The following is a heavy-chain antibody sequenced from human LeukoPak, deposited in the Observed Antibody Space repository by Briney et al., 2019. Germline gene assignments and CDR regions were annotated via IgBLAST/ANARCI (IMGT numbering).Heavy chain of an antibody. CDR1: GFTFDDYG. D-gene: IGHD3-22*01. CDR3: ARDSSGYQ. J-gene: IGHJ4*02. Sequence: GGSLRLSCAASGFTFDDYGTSWVRQAPGKGLEWVANIKEDGSEKYYGDSVKGRFTISRDNAKNSLYLQMNSLRAEDTAVYYCARDSSGYQWGQGTLVTVSS. CDR2: IKEDGSEK. V-gene: IGHV3-7*01.